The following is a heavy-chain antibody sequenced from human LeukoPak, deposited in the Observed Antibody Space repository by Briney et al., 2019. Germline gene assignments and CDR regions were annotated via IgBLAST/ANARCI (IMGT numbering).Heavy chain of an antibody. V-gene: IGHV3-74*01. D-gene: IGHD2-2*02. J-gene: IGHJ5*02. CDR1: GFTFSNHW. CDR2: IISDGSDT. CDR3: ERAFLSHTHYTIDT. Sequence: GGSLRLSCAPSGFTFSNHWMLWARQPPGKGLVWVSRIISDGSDTTYGDSVKGRFTISRDNAENTLYLQMHSLRADDTAVHYCERAFLSHTHYTIDTWGQGTPVTVSS.